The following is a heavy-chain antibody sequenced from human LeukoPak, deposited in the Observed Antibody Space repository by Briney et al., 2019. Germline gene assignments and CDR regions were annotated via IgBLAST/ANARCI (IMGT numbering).Heavy chain of an antibody. J-gene: IGHJ4*02. CDR2: IYFSGST. Sequence: SETLSFTCTVSGGSINSSSYYWGWIRQPPGKGLEWIGIIYFSGSTYCNPSLKSRVTISVDTSKNQFSLKLSSVTAADTAVYYCARRRFGDSALDYWGQGTMVFVSS. CDR3: ARRRFGDSALDY. D-gene: IGHD3-16*01. V-gene: IGHV4-39*01. CDR1: GGSINSSSYY.